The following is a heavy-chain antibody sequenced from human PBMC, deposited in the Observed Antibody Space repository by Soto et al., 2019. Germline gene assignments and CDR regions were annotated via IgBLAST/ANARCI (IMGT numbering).Heavy chain of an antibody. Sequence: SETLSLTCTVSGGSISSGGYYWSWIRQHPEKGLEWIGYINYSGSTYYNPSLRSRVNISVDTSKNQFSLKVSSVTAADTAVYYCAIRLGYTYGYPLDYWGQGTLVTVSS. J-gene: IGHJ4*02. D-gene: IGHD5-18*01. CDR3: AIRLGYTYGYPLDY. CDR2: INYSGST. CDR1: GGSISSGGYY. V-gene: IGHV4-31*03.